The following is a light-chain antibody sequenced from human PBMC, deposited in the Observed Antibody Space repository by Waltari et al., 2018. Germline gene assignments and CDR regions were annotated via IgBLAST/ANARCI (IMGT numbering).Light chain of an antibody. CDR3: ASWDDSLNGFWV. CDR2: SNN. J-gene: IGLJ3*02. CDR1: SSNIGNNP. V-gene: IGLV1-44*01. Sequence: QSVLTQPPSASGTPGLRVTISCSGSSSNIGNNPVNWYQQFPGTAPKLLLYSNNQRPSGVPDRFSGSRSATSASLAISGLQSEDEADYYCASWDDSLNGFWVFGGGTKLTVL.